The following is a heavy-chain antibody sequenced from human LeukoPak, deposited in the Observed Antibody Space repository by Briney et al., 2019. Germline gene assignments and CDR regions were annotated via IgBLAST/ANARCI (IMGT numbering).Heavy chain of an antibody. J-gene: IGHJ4*02. Sequence: GGSLRLSCAASGFTFSSYEMNWVRQAPGKGLEWVSYISTTGSSIYYADSVKGRFTISRDNSRNTVYLQMNSLRAEDTAVYYCANDLGYIQLNLGRGQGTLVTVSS. V-gene: IGHV3-48*03. D-gene: IGHD1-1*01. CDR1: GFTFSSYE. CDR3: ANDLGYIQLNLG. CDR2: ISTTGSSI.